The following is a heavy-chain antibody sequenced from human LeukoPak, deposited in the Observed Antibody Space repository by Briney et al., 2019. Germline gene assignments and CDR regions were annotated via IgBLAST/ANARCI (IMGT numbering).Heavy chain of an antibody. D-gene: IGHD6-19*01. Sequence: GGSLRLSCAASGFIFSSYSMNWVRQAPGKGLEWVSAISGSGGSTYYADSVKGRFTVSRDNSKNTLSLQMNSLRAEDTAEYYCAKRSMYSSGWSYDSWGQGTLVTVSS. CDR3: AKRSMYSSGWSYDS. CDR1: GFIFSSYS. V-gene: IGHV3-23*01. J-gene: IGHJ4*02. CDR2: ISGSGGST.